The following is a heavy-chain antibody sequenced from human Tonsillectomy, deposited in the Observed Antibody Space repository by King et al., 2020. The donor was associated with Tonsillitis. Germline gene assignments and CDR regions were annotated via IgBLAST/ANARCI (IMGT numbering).Heavy chain of an antibody. Sequence: VQLQESGPGLVKPSETLSLTCTVSGGSISSYYWSWIRQPPGKGLEWIGYIYYSGSTNYNPSLKRRVTIAVDTSKNQFSLKLSSVTAADKDVYYCARGSWSTIFGVVTTASFDPWGQGTLVTVSS. J-gene: IGHJ5*02. V-gene: IGHV4-59*01. CDR1: GGSISSYY. D-gene: IGHD3-3*01. CDR2: IYYSGST. CDR3: ARGSWSTIFGVVTTASFDP.